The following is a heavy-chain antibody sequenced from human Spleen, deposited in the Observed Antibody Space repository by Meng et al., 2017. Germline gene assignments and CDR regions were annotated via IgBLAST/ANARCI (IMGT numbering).Heavy chain of an antibody. CDR2: ISTYNGNT. CDR1: GYTFINFG. V-gene: IGHV1-18*01. J-gene: IGHJ5*02. Sequence: QVQGAESGAGVKKPGASVKVSCKASGYTFINFGINWIRQAPGQGLEWMGWISTYNGNTNYAQKFQDRVTMTTDRSTSTAYMELRSLKSDDTAVYYCARGSVGGDFDPWGQGTLVTVSS. D-gene: IGHD2-2*01. CDR3: ARGSVGGDFDP.